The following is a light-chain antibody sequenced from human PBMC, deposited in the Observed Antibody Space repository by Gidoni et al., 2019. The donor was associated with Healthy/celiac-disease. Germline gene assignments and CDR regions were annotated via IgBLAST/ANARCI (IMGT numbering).Light chain of an antibody. CDR1: QSVSSY. CDR3: QQRSNWPPRAT. CDR2: DAS. J-gene: IGKJ4*01. Sequence: EIVLTQSPATLSLSPGERATLSCRASQSVSSYLAWSQQKPGQAPRLLIYDASNRATGIPARFSGSGSGTDFTLTISSLEPEDFAVYYCQQRSNWPPRATFGGGTKVEIK. V-gene: IGKV3-11*01.